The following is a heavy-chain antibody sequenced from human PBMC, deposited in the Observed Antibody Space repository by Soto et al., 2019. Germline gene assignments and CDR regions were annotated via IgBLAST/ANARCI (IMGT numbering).Heavy chain of an antibody. CDR1: GYTFITSG. D-gene: IGHD1-1*01. CDR3: ARGRYFATTHRQWWYFDF. V-gene: IGHV1-18*01. J-gene: IGHJ2*01. CDR2: ISPANGDK. Sequence: QVELMQSGPEVKRPGTSVKVSCKASGYTFITSGINWVRRTPGQALEWVGWISPANGDKKYAQKFKDRVSLTSETSTDTVYMELTNLRSDDTAVYFCARGRYFATTHRQWWYFDFWGRGTPVTVSS.